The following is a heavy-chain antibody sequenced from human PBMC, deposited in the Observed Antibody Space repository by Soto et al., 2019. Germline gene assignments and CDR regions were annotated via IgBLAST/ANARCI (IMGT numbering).Heavy chain of an antibody. D-gene: IGHD1-26*01. CDR1: GYTFTSYY. V-gene: IGHV1-46*01. CDR2: INPSGGST. Sequence: ASVKVSCKASGYTFTSYYMHWVRQAPGQGLEWMGIINPSGGSTSYAQKFQGRVTMTRDTSTSTVYMELSSLRSEDTAVYYRARGGSIRGINYYYGMDVWGQGTTVTVSS. CDR3: ARGGSIRGINYYYGMDV. J-gene: IGHJ6*02.